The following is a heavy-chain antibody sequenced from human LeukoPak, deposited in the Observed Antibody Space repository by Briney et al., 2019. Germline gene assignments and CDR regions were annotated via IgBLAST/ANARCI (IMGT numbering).Heavy chain of an antibody. CDR1: GGSISSYY. V-gene: IGHV4-59*01. CDR2: IYYSGST. CDR3: ARVGGDPSQFDY. J-gene: IGHJ4*02. Sequence: SETLSLTRTVSGGSISSYYWSWIRQPPGKGLEWIGYIYYSGSTNYNPSLKSRVTISVDTSKNQFSLKLSSVTAADTAVYYCARVGGDPSQFDYWGQGTLVTVSS. D-gene: IGHD3-10*01.